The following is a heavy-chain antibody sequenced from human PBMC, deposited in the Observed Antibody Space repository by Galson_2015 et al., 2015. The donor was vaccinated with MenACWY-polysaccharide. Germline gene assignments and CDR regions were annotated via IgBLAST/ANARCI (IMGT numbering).Heavy chain of an antibody. J-gene: IGHJ5*02. V-gene: IGHV1-2*02. D-gene: IGHD2-2*01. CDR3: PRVPTYQQAEGNWFVP. CDR1: GYIFTGKF. CDR2: IRSDSGAT. Sequence: SVRVCCKASGYIFTGKFIHWVGQAPGHGLEWQGWIRSDSGATSYAQKFQGRVTMTRDTSINTAYMELNRLRSDDTAMYYCPRVPTYQQAEGNWFVPWGQGTPVTVSS.